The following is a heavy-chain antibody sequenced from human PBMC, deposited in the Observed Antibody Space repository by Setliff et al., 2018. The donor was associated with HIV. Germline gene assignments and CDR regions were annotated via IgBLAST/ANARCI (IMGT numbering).Heavy chain of an antibody. D-gene: IGHD2-2*01. V-gene: IGHV1-18*01. CDR3: VRGHCNSDKYWYTWFDP. Sequence: ASVKVSCKASNYTLINYGVSWVRQAPGQGLEWMGWIGSYSGYTIYAQKFQDRLTMTTDTSTTTASMELRSLRSDDTAVYYCVRGHCNSDKYWYTWFDPWGQGTLVTVSS. J-gene: IGHJ5*02. CDR1: NYTLINYG. CDR2: IGSYSGYT.